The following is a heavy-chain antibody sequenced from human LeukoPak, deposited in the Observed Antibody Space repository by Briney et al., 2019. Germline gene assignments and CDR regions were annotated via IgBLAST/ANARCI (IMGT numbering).Heavy chain of an antibody. Sequence: GGSLRLSCAASGFSFSGNGVSWVRQAPGQGLEWVASISGSGGTTYYADSVKGRFTISRDNSKNTVYLQMNSLRAEDTAVYYCAKDFSYDFWSGYYDFWGQGTLVTVSP. CDR2: ISGSGGTT. D-gene: IGHD3-3*01. V-gene: IGHV3-23*01. CDR1: GFSFSGNG. J-gene: IGHJ4*02. CDR3: AKDFSYDFWSGYYDF.